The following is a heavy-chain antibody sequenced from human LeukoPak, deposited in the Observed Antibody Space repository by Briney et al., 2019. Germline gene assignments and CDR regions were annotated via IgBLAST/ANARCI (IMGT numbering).Heavy chain of an antibody. D-gene: IGHD3-22*01. CDR3: ARSSYYYDSSGFGKYYFGN. Sequence: GSLRLSCAASGFAFSTYNMNWVRQAPGKGLEWVSYIASGSSAIYYADSVKGRFTISRDNVKNSLYLQMNSLRAEDTAVYYCARSSYYYDSSGFGKYYFGNWGQGTLVTVSS. V-gene: IGHV3-48*04. CDR1: GFAFSTYN. CDR2: IASGSSAI. J-gene: IGHJ4*02.